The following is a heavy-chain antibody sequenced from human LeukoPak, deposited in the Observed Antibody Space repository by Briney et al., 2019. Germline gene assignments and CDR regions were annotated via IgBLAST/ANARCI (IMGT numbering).Heavy chain of an antibody. V-gene: IGHV4-59*05. D-gene: IGHD2-21*02. J-gene: IGHJ4*02. Sequence: PSETLSLTCSVSGGSVSSYYWSWIRQPAGKGLEWIGSIYYSGSTYYNPSLKSRVTISVDTSKNQISLKLSSVTAADTAVYYCASLGDCGGDCYSGYYFDYWGQGTLVTVSS. CDR3: ASLGDCGGDCYSGYYFDY. CDR2: IYYSGST. CDR1: GGSVSSYY.